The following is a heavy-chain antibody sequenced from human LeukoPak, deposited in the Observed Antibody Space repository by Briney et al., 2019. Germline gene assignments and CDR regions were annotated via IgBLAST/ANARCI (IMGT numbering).Heavy chain of an antibody. J-gene: IGHJ3*02. V-gene: IGHV4-59*01. CDR3: GKKPLGYCTNGVCFGAFDI. D-gene: IGHD2-8*01. CDR1: VGSISSYY. Sequence: PSGTLSLTCTVSVGSISSYYWSWIRQPPGKGLEWIGYIYYSGSTNYNPSLKSRVTISVDTSKNQFSLKLSSVTSEDTAVYYCGKKPLGYCTNGVCFGAFDIWGQGTMVTVSS. CDR2: IYYSGST.